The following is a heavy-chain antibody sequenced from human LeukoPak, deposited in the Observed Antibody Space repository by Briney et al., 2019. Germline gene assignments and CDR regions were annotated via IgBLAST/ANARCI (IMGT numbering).Heavy chain of an antibody. Sequence: SETLSLTCAVYGGSFSGYYWSWIRQPPGKGLEWIGEINHSGSTNYNPSLKSRVTISVDTSKNQFSLKLSSVTAADTAVYYCARGPHSGGMDVWGQGTTVTVSS. J-gene: IGHJ6*02. CDR1: GGSFSGYY. D-gene: IGHD2-21*01. CDR3: ARGPHSGGMDV. V-gene: IGHV4-34*01. CDR2: INHSGST.